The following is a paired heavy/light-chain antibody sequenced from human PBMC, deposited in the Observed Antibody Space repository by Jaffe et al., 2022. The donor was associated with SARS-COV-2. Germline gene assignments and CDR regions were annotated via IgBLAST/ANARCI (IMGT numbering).Heavy chain of an antibody. CDR2: VSWNGGAK. D-gene: IGHD2-8*01. Sequence: DVQLVESGGGLVQPGTSLRLTCAASGFKFDDYAMQWVRQAPGKGLEWVSGVSWNGGAKHYAGSVTGRFTISRDNAKRSLYLQMSSLRTDDTAFYFCTKDIGSYTSGCLDGWGQGILVTVSS. J-gene: IGHJ4*02. V-gene: IGHV3-9*01. CDR1: GFKFDDYA. CDR3: TKDIGSYTSGCLDG.
Light chain of an antibody. Sequence: QSALTQPPAASGAPGQRVTISCSGSTSNIGSYTVNWYQQLPGTAPKLLIFSDNQRPSEVPDRFSGSKSGTSASLAISGLQSEDEADYYCAAWDDSLNGPVFGGGTKLTVL. CDR2: SDN. CDR3: AAWDDSLNGPV. J-gene: IGLJ2*01. V-gene: IGLV1-44*01. CDR1: TSNIGSYT.